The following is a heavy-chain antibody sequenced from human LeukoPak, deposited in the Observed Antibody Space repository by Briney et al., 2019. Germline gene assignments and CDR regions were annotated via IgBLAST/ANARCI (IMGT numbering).Heavy chain of an antibody. Sequence: ALVKVSCKASGGTFSSYAISWVRQAPGQGLEWMGRIIPILGIANYAQKFQGRVTITADKSTSTAYMELSSLRSEDTAVYYCARESSSSWSNFDYWGQGTLVTVSS. CDR2: IIPILGIA. V-gene: IGHV1-69*04. D-gene: IGHD6-13*01. CDR3: ARESSSSWSNFDY. J-gene: IGHJ4*02. CDR1: GGTFSSYA.